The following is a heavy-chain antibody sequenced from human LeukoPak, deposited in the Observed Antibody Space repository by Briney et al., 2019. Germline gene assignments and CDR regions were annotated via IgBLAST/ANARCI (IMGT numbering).Heavy chain of an antibody. D-gene: IGHD5-24*01. CDR2: LGTTGDAT. J-gene: IGHJ4*02. CDR1: GFSFSTYA. CDR3: AKTGWLPATIRGLSFDY. V-gene: IGHV3-23*01. Sequence: GGSLRLSCAASGFSFSTYAMGWVRQAPGKGLEWVSALGTTGDATYYADSVEGRFTISRDNSRNTLYLQMNSLSADDTAIYFCAKTGWLPATIRGLSFDYWGQGTLVTVSS.